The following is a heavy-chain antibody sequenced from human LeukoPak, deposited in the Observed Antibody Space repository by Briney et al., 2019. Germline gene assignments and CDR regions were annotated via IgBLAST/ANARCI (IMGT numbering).Heavy chain of an antibody. D-gene: IGHD3-10*01. V-gene: IGHV1-69*13. Sequence: GASVKVSCKASGGTFSSYAISWVRQAPGQGLEWMGGIIPIFTTANHAQKFQGRVTITADESTSTAYMELSRLRSDDTAVYYCARDLYGSGSLDYWGQGTLVTVSS. J-gene: IGHJ4*02. CDR2: IIPIFTTA. CDR1: GGTFSSYA. CDR3: ARDLYGSGSLDY.